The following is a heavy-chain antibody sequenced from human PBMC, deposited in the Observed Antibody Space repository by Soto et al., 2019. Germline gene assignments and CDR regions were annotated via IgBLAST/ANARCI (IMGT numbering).Heavy chain of an antibody. Sequence: QVQLQESGPGLVKPSQTLSLTCTVSGGSISSGGYYWSWIRQHPGKGLEWIGYIYYSGSTYYNPSLKSRVTISVDTSKNQFSLKLSSVTAADTAVYYCARDGLPYYDFWSGYPGKDNWFDPWGQGTLVTVSS. CDR1: GGSISSGGYY. V-gene: IGHV4-31*03. CDR3: ARDGLPYYDFWSGYPGKDNWFDP. D-gene: IGHD3-3*01. J-gene: IGHJ5*02. CDR2: IYYSGST.